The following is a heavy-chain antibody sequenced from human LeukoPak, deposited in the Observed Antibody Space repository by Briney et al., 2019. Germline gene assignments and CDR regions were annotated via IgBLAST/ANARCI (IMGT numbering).Heavy chain of an antibody. CDR1: GGSISSSNW. Sequence: SGTLSLTCAVSGGSISSSNWWSWVRQPPGKGLEWIGEIFHSGSTNYNPSLKSRVTISVDKSKNQFSLKLSSVTAADTAVYYCARAYFSGNYHFPFDIWGQGTMVTVSS. D-gene: IGHD2/OR15-2a*01. CDR2: IFHSGST. CDR3: ARAYFSGNYHFPFDI. J-gene: IGHJ3*02. V-gene: IGHV4-4*02.